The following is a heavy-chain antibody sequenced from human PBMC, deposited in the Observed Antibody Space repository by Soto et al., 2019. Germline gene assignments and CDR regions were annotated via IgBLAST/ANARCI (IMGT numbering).Heavy chain of an antibody. D-gene: IGHD1-7*01. Sequence: GGSLRLSCAASVFTLSSDAMSWVRQAPGKGLEWVSGISGGGGSTNYADSVKGRLTNSRDNSKNTLHLQMNSLRAEDTAVYYCAKGSGITGTTSYYYYMDVWGKGTTVTVSS. CDR1: VFTLSSDA. CDR3: AKGSGITGTTSYYYYMDV. V-gene: IGHV3-23*01. J-gene: IGHJ6*03. CDR2: ISGGGGST.